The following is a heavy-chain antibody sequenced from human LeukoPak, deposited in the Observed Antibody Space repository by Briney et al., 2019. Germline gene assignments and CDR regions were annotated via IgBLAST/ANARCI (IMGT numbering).Heavy chain of an antibody. CDR3: ARAKGVRERGWFDP. J-gene: IGHJ5*02. D-gene: IGHD3-10*01. Sequence: GGSLRLSCAASGFTVSSNYMSWVRQAPGKGLELVSVIYSGGSTYYADSVKGRFTISRDNSNNTLYLQMNSLRAEDTAVYYCARAKGVRERGWFDPWGQGTLVTVSS. V-gene: IGHV3-53*01. CDR2: IYSGGST. CDR1: GFTVSSNY.